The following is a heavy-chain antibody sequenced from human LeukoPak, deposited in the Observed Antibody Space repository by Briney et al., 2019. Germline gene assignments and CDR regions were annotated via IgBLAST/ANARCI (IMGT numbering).Heavy chain of an antibody. CDR3: ARGLLNYYGGNSSFDY. CDR2: INHSGST. CDR1: GGSFSGYY. D-gene: IGHD4-23*01. V-gene: IGHV4-34*01. J-gene: IGHJ4*02. Sequence: SETLSLTCAVYGGSFSGYYWSWIRQPPGKGLEWIGEINHSGSTNYDPSLKSRVTISVDTSKNQFSLKLSSVTAADTAVYYCARGLLNYYGGNSSFDYWGQGTLVTVSS.